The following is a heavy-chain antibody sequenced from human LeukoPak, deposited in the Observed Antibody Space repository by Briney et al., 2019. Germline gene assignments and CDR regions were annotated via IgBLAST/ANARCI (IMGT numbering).Heavy chain of an antibody. J-gene: IGHJ4*02. Sequence: GRSLRLSCAASGFTFDDYAMHWVRQAPGKGLEWVSGISWNSGSIGYADSVKGRFTISRDNAKNSLYLQMNSLRAEDTALYYCAKDKGATSSGWGPFFDYWGQGTLVTVSS. V-gene: IGHV3-9*01. CDR3: AKDKGATSSGWGPFFDY. CDR2: ISWNSGSI. CDR1: GFTFDDYA. D-gene: IGHD6-19*01.